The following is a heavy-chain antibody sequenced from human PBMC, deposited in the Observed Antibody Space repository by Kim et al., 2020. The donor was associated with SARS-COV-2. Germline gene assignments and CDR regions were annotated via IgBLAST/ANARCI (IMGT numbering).Heavy chain of an antibody. Sequence: GGSLRLSCAASGFTFSSYSMNWVRQAPGKGLEWVSSISSSSSYIYYADSVKGRFTISRDNAKNSLYLQMNSLRAEDTAVYYCARGRYCSGGSCYLVWGTCYDYGMDVWGQGSTATASS. V-gene: IGHV3-21*01. J-gene: IGHJ6*02. CDR1: GFTFSSYS. D-gene: IGHD2-15*01. CDR3: ARGRYCSGGSCYLVWGTCYDYGMDV. CDR2: ISSSSSYI.